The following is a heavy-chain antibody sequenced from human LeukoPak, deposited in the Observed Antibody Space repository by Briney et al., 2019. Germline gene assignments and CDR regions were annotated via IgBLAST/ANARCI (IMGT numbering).Heavy chain of an antibody. CDR1: GFTFTNYA. V-gene: IGHV3-23*01. Sequence: PGGSLRLSCATSGFTFTNYAMNWVRHAPGKGLEWVSAVTGPGDTTYYADSVKGRFFMSREDSKTTVYLQMNSLRVEDTAIYYCAKGAEIDLWGQGTLVTVSS. D-gene: IGHD3-16*01. CDR2: VTGPGDTT. J-gene: IGHJ5*02. CDR3: AKGAEIDL.